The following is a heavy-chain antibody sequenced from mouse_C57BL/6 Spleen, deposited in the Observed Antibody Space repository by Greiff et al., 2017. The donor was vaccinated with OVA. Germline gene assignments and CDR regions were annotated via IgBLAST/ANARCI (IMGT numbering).Heavy chain of an antibody. D-gene: IGHD2-4*01. V-gene: IGHV3-6*01. CDR1: GYSITSGYY. CDR3: AMERDYDNWFAY. CDR2: ISYDGSN. J-gene: IGHJ3*01. Sequence: ESGPGLVKPSQSLSLTCSVTGYSITSGYYWNWIRQFPGNKLEWMGYISYDGSNNYNPSLKNRISITRDTSKNQFFLKLNSVTTEDTATYYCAMERDYDNWFAYWGQGTLVTVSA.